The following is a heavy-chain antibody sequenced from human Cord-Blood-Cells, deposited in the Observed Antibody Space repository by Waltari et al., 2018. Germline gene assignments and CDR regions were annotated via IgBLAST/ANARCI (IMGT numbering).Heavy chain of an antibody. CDR2: IKSKTDGGTT. CDR1: GSTFSNPW. Sequence: EVQLVESGGGLVKPGGSLRLSCAASGSTFSNPWRTWVRPAPGKGLEWVGRIKSKTDGGTTDYAAPVKGRFTISRDDSKNTLYLQMNSLKTEDTAVYYCTTVLIAAAGDYWGQGTLVTVSS. V-gene: IGHV3-15*01. J-gene: IGHJ4*02. D-gene: IGHD6-13*01. CDR3: TTVLIAAAGDY.